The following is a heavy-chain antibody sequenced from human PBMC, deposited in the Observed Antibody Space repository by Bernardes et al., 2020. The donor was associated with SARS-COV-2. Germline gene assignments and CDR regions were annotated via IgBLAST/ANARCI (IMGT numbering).Heavy chain of an antibody. CDR3: ARGYCSSTSCYRDYYYYYMDV. V-gene: IGHV3-74*01. Sequence: GSLRLSCAASGFTFSSYWMHWVRQAPGKGLVWVSRINTDGSTTNYADSVKGRFTMSRDNAKNTLYLQMNSLRAEDTAVYYCARGYCSSTSCYRDYYYYYMDVWGKGTTVTVSS. J-gene: IGHJ6*03. D-gene: IGHD2-2*01. CDR1: GFTFSSYW. CDR2: INTDGSTT.